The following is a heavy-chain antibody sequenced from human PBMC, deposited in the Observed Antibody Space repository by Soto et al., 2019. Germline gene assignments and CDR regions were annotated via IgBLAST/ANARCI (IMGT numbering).Heavy chain of an antibody. CDR1: GCSISSYY. V-gene: IGHV4-59*01. CDR2: IYYSGST. CDR3: ARDLFRPYYDFWSGYYYYYMDV. Sequence: SETLSLTCTVSGCSISSYYWSWIRQPPGKGLEWIGYIYYSGSTNYNPSLKSRVTISVDTSKNQFSLKLSSVTAADTAVYYCARDLFRPYYDFWSGYYYYYMDVWGKGTTVTVSS. D-gene: IGHD3-3*01. J-gene: IGHJ6*03.